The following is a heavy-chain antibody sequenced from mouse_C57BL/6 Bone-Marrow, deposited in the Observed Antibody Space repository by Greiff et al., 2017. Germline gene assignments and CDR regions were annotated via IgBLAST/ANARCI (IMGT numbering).Heavy chain of an antibody. Sequence: QVQLQQSGPELVKPGASVKISCKASGYTFTDYYINWVKQRPGQGLEWIGWIFPGSGSTYYNEKFKGKATLTVDKSSSTAYMLLSSLTSEDSAVFFRGRGGGRSPYWYFDVWGTGTTVTVSS. D-gene: IGHD1-1*01. V-gene: IGHV1-75*01. CDR3: GRGGGRSPYWYFDV. CDR2: IFPGSGST. J-gene: IGHJ1*03. CDR1: GYTFTDYY.